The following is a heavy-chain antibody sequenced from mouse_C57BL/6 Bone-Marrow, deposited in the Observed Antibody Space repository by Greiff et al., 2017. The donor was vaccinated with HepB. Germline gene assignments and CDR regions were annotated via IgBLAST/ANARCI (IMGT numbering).Heavy chain of an antibody. Sequence: EVQRVESGGGLVKPGGSLKLSCAASGFTFSSYGMSWVRQTPDKRLEWVATISSGGSYTYYPDSVKGRFTISRDNAKNTLYLQMSSLKSEDTAMYYCARHKDGSLYFDYWGQGTTLTVSS. CDR3: ARHKDGSLYFDY. D-gene: IGHD2-3*01. V-gene: IGHV5-6*01. CDR2: ISSGGSYT. J-gene: IGHJ2*01. CDR1: GFTFSSYG.